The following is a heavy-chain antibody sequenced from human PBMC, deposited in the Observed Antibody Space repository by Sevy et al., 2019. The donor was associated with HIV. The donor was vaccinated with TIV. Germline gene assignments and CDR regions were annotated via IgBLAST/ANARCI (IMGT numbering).Heavy chain of an antibody. D-gene: IGHD5-12*01. J-gene: IGHJ4*02. CDR1: GFTYS. CDR3: ASQRGGYERLYYFDS. Sequence: GGSLRLSCVASGFTYSMNWVRQAPGKGLEWVSYISDSSATIHYADSVKGRLTISRENAKNSLYLQMNTLRAEDTAVYYCASQRGGYERLYYFDSWGQGTLVTVSS. CDR2: ISDSSATI. V-gene: IGHV3-48*01.